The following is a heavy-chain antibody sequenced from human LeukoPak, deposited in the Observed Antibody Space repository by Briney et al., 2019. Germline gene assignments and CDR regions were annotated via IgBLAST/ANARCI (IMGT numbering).Heavy chain of an antibody. D-gene: IGHD5-18*01. CDR2: ISYDGSNK. CDR3: AKARVQLWSEYYFDY. V-gene: IGHV3-30*18. CDR1: GFTFSSYG. Sequence: GGSLRLSCAASGFTFSSYGMHWVRQAPGKGLEWVAVISYDGSNKYYADSVKGRFTISRDNSKNTLYLQMNSLRAEDTAVYYCAKARVQLWSEYYFDYWGQGTLVTVSS. J-gene: IGHJ4*02.